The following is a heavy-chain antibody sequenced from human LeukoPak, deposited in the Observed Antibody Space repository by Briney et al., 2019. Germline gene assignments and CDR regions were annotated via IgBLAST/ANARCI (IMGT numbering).Heavy chain of an antibody. Sequence: KPGGSLRLSCAASGFTFSSYSMNWVRQAPGKGLEWVSSISSSSYIYYADSVKGRFTISRDNAKNSLYLQMNSLRAEDTAVYYCARMLFSGQLPDPLDAFDIWGQGTMVTVSS. CDR3: ARMLFSGQLPDPLDAFDI. CDR2: ISSSSYI. V-gene: IGHV3-21*01. D-gene: IGHD2-2*01. CDR1: GFTFSSYS. J-gene: IGHJ3*02.